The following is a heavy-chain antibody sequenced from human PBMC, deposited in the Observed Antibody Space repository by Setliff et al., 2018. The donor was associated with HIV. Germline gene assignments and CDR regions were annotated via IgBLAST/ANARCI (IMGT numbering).Heavy chain of an antibody. CDR3: ARDRAYCSSGSCYRPLVYYFYYMDV. Sequence: ASVKVSCKASGFTFSDYYMHWVRQAPEQGLEWMGWVRPYNADKNYAQKFQGRVTMTSDTSISTAYLELSGLTSDDTAIYYCARDRAYCSSGSCYRPLVYYFYYMDVWGTGTTVTVSS. J-gene: IGHJ6*03. CDR2: VRPYNADK. CDR1: GFTFSDYY. D-gene: IGHD2-15*01. V-gene: IGHV1-2*02.